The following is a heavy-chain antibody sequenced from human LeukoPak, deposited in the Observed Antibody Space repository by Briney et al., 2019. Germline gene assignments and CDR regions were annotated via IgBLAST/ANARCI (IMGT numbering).Heavy chain of an antibody. Sequence: PGGSLRLSCAASGFTFSSYSMNWVRQAPGKGLEWVSSISSSSSYIYYADSVKGRFTISRDNAKNSPYLQMNSLRAEDTAVYYCARAHCRGFSSSCITPYYYYMDVWGKGTTVTVSS. CDR1: GFTFSSYS. V-gene: IGHV3-21*01. D-gene: IGHD6-13*01. CDR3: ARAHCRGFSSSCITPYYYYMDV. J-gene: IGHJ6*03. CDR2: ISSSSSYI.